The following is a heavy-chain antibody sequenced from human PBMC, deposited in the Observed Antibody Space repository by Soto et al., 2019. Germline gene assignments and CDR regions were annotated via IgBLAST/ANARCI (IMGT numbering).Heavy chain of an antibody. CDR1: DGSRGSYS. J-gene: IGHJ4*01. CDR2: IFYFGST. V-gene: IGHV4-59*08. CDR3: PRHSPDFDWLSLLAY. Sequence: SDTWSVADGSRGSYSWSWIRKNPGKGLEWIGYIFYFGSTNYNPSLKSRVTLSIDTSKNQLSLKLSSVTAADTAVYFCPRHSPDFDWLSLLAYRGHGTPVPVSS. D-gene: IGHD3-9*01.